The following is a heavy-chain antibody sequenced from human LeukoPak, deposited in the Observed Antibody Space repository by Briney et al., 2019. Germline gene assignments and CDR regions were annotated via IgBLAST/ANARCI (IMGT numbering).Heavy chain of an antibody. CDR2: IIPIFGTA. Sequence: ASVKVSCKASGYTFTSYYMHWVRQAPGQGPEWMGGIIPIFGTANYAQKFQGRVTITADESTSTAYMELSSLRSEDTAVYYCARGIAAAYHSYYFDYWGQGTLVTVSS. CDR3: ARGIAAAYHSYYFDY. CDR1: GYTFTSYY. J-gene: IGHJ4*02. V-gene: IGHV1-69*13. D-gene: IGHD6-13*01.